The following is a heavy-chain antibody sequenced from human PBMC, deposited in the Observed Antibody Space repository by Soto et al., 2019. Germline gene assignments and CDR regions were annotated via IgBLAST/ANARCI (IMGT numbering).Heavy chain of an antibody. CDR2: INPNSGGT. Sequence: ASVKVSCKASGYTFTGYYMHWVRQAPGQGLEWMGWINPNSGGTNYAQKFQGRVTMTRDTSISTAYMELSRLRSDDTAVYYCARDRGRALMVYRPEVNGMDVWGQGTTVTVS. CDR1: GYTFTGYY. CDR3: ARDRGRALMVYRPEVNGMDV. V-gene: IGHV1-2*02. D-gene: IGHD2-8*01. J-gene: IGHJ6*02.